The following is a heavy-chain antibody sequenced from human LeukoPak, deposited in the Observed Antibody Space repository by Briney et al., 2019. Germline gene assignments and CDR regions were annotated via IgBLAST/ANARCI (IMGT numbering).Heavy chain of an antibody. J-gene: IGHJ6*02. V-gene: IGHV4-59*01. Sequence: SETLSLTCTVSGGSISSYYWSWIRQPPGKGLEWIGYIYYSGSTNYNPSLKSRVTISVDTSKNQFSLKLSSATAADTAVYYCAREGPGKTCMDVWGQGTTVTVSS. CDR1: GGSISSYY. CDR3: AREGPGKTCMDV. CDR2: IYYSGST. D-gene: IGHD1-1*01.